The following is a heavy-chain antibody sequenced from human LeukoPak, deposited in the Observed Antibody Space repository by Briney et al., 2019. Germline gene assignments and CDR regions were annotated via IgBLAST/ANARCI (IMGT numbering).Heavy chain of an antibody. D-gene: IGHD3-9*01. V-gene: IGHV3-23*01. Sequence: GGSLRLSCAASGFTFSSYAMSWVRQAPGKGLEWVSAISGSGGSTYYADSVKGRFTISRDNSKNTLYLQMNSLRAEDTAVYYCARPRWHFDWLLDYWGQGTLVTVSS. J-gene: IGHJ4*02. CDR3: ARPRWHFDWLLDY. CDR2: ISGSGGST. CDR1: GFTFSSYA.